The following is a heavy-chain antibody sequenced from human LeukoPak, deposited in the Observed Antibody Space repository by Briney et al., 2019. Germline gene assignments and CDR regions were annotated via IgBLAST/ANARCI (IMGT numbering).Heavy chain of an antibody. D-gene: IGHD3-10*01. CDR1: GYTFTSYD. CDR3: ARGYYGSGSYPIDYYYYYYMDV. Sequence: ASVKVSCKASGYTFTSYDINWVRQATGQGLEWMGWMNPNSGNTGYAQKFQGRVTITRNTSISTAYMELSSLRSEDTAVYYCARGYYGSGSYPIDYYYYYYMDVWGKGTTVTISS. CDR2: MNPNSGNT. J-gene: IGHJ6*03. V-gene: IGHV1-8*03.